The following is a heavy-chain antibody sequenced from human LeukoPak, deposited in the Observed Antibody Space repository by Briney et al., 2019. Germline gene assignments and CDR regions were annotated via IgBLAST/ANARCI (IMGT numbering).Heavy chain of an antibody. CDR2: ISSSGSTI. D-gene: IGHD4-17*01. Sequence: GGSLRLSCAASGFTFSSYEMNWLRQAPGKGLEWVSYISSSGSTIYYADSVKGLFTISRDNAKNSLYLQMNSLRAEDTAVYYCARETYYGDYEDYWGQGTLVTVSS. V-gene: IGHV3-48*03. J-gene: IGHJ4*02. CDR3: ARETYYGDYEDY. CDR1: GFTFSSYE.